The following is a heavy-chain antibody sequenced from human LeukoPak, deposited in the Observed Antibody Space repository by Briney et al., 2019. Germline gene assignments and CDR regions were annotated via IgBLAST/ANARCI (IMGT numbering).Heavy chain of an antibody. CDR2: ISYDGSNK. CDR3: TKDGEKATIPDY. V-gene: IGHV3-30*18. J-gene: IGHJ4*02. Sequence: GGSLRLSCAASGFTFSSYGMHWVRQAPGKGLEWVAVISYDGSNKYYADSVKGRFTISRDNSKNPLYLQMNSPRAEDTAVYYCTKDGEKATIPDYWGQGTLVTVSS. CDR1: GFTFSSYG. D-gene: IGHD5-12*01.